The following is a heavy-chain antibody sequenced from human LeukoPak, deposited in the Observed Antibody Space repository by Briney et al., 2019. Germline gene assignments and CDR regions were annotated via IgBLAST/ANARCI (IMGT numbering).Heavy chain of an antibody. D-gene: IGHD3-10*01. J-gene: IGHJ4*02. CDR2: ISYDEMYQ. V-gene: IGHV3-30*18. Sequence: GGSLRLSCAASGFTFNIYGMHWVRQAPGKGLEWVAGISYDEMYQYYADSVKGRFTISRDNSKNTLFLQMNSLRAEDTAIYYCAKDRDYYGSGSDYWGQGTLVSVSS. CDR3: AKDRDYYGSGSDY. CDR1: GFTFNIYG.